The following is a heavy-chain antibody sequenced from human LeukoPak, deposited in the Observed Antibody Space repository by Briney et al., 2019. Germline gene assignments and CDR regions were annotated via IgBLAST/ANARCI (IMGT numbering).Heavy chain of an antibody. Sequence: PGGSLRLSCAASGLSFSDNYMGWLSQPPGKGLEWLSYINSDGSMTKYTASMQGRFTISRDNAKRSLFLQMNNLRANDTARYYCAKGSHGWTFDVWGQGSQVTVSS. CDR2: INSDGSMT. CDR1: GLSFSDNY. D-gene: IGHD2-2*03. V-gene: IGHV3-11*01. J-gene: IGHJ4*02. CDR3: AKGSHGWTFDV.